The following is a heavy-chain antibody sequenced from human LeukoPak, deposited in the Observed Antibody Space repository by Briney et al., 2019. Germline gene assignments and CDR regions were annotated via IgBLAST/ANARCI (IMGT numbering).Heavy chain of an antibody. D-gene: IGHD2-2*03. J-gene: IGHJ1*01. V-gene: IGHV1-2*02. Sequence: GASVKVSCKASGYTFIAYYMFWVRQALGQGLEWMGWINPNSGATDHAQKFQGRVTMTRDTSISTSYMEVTGLRSDDTAVYFCARDGYCRGSSCPFQHWGQGTMVTVSS. CDR1: GYTFIAYY. CDR2: INPNSGAT. CDR3: ARDGYCRGSSCPFQH.